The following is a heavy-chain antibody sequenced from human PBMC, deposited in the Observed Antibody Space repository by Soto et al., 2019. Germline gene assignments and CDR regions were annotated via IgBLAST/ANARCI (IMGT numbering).Heavy chain of an antibody. V-gene: IGHV4-34*01. J-gene: IGHJ3*02. CDR3: ARVRLLWFGELYGRWDAFDI. Sequence: SETLSLTCAVYGGSFSGYYWSWIRQPPGKGLEWIGEINHSGSTNYNPSPKSRVTISVDTSKNQFSLKLRSVTAADTAVYYCARVRLLWFGELYGRWDAFDIWGQGTMVTVSS. CDR1: GGSFSGYY. CDR2: INHSGST. D-gene: IGHD3-10*01.